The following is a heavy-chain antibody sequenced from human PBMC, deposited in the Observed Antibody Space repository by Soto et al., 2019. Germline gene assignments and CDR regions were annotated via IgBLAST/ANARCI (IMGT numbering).Heavy chain of an antibody. CDR3: AKVARGKWRVLELTLRYWYFDL. J-gene: IGHJ2*01. CDR2: ISGSGGST. Sequence: GGSLRLSCAASGFTFSSYAMSWVRQAPGKGLEWVSAISGSGGSTYYADSVKGRFTISRDNSKNTLYLQMNSLRAEDTAVYYCAKVARGKWRVLELTLRYWYFDLWGRGTLVTVSS. CDR1: GFTFSSYA. D-gene: IGHD1-7*01. V-gene: IGHV3-23*01.